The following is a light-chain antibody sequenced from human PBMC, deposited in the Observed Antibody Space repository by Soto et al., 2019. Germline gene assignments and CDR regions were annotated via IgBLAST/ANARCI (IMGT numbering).Light chain of an antibody. Sequence: QSVLTRPASVSGSPGQSITISCTGTSSDVGGYNYVSWYQQHPGIAPKLMIYEVSNRPSGVSNRFSGSKSGNTASLTISGLQAEDEADYYCSSYTSSTARVFGTGTKLTVL. CDR1: SSDVGGYNY. CDR2: EVS. CDR3: SSYTSSTARV. V-gene: IGLV2-14*01. J-gene: IGLJ1*01.